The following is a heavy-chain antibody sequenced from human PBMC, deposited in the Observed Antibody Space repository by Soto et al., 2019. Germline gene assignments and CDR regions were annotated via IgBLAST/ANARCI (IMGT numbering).Heavy chain of an antibody. CDR3: AANWNFGLNF. D-gene: IGHD1-1*01. CDR1: GFDFSDFH. J-gene: IGHJ4*02. CDR2: ISSSLGHT. V-gene: IGHV3-11*03. Sequence: GGSLRLSCVASGFDFSDFHISWVRQAPGKGLEWISYISSSLGHTDYAESVKGRFTISRDNAKSSVFLEMSDLRSDDTAVYYCAANWNFGLNFWGQGTLVTVSS.